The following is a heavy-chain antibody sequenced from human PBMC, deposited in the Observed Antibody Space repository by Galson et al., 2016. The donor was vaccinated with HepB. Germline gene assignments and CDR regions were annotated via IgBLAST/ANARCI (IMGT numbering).Heavy chain of an antibody. CDR1: GIRFSNYA. V-gene: IGHV3-23*01. D-gene: IGHD2-15*01. CDR2: ITDSGDDT. CDR3: ARGTKRFCSGSNCYPLDH. J-gene: IGHJ4*02. Sequence: SLRLSCAASGIRFSNYAMSWVRQAPGKGLEWVSVITDSGDDTHHADYVKGRFIMSRDNSKNTVYLQMNNLRDEDTAIYFCARGTKRFCSGSNCYPLDHWGQGTLVTVSS.